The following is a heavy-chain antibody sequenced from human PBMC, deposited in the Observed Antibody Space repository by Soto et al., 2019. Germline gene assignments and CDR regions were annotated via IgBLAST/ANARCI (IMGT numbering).Heavy chain of an antibody. CDR2: IVLMFGSV. CDR3: ASGGSSYVPVNYGMDV. D-gene: IGHD5-18*01. V-gene: IGHV1-69*01. Sequence: QVQLVQSGAEVKKPGSSVKVFCKASGGTFSNYGISWVRQAPGQGLEGMGGIVLMFGSVEYAQNFQDRVTITADASTNTAYMELCSLRSEDTAVYYCASGGSSYVPVNYGMDVWGHGPTVTVSS. J-gene: IGHJ6*02. CDR1: GGTFSNYG.